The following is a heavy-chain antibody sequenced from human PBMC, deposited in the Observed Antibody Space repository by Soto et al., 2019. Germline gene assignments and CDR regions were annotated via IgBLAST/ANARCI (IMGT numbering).Heavy chain of an antibody. CDR1: GFTFSTYW. CDR2: INSDGSRT. Sequence: GGSLRLSCAASGFTFSTYWMHWVRQAPGKGLVWVSRINSDGSRTNYADSVKGRFTTFRDNAKNTVYLQLNSLTAEDTAVYYCATVAAGITSDYWGQGTLVTVSS. V-gene: IGHV3-74*01. CDR3: ATVAAGITSDY. J-gene: IGHJ4*02. D-gene: IGHD6-13*01.